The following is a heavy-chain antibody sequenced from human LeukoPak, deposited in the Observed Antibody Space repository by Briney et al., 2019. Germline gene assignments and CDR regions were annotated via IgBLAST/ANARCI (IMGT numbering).Heavy chain of an antibody. CDR3: ARVLAVPGTPFDY. Sequence: PSETLSLTCTVSGGSVSSESYYWGWVRQPPGKGLEWIGNIYHTGRIDNNPSLKSRVTMSLDTSKNQFSPKLTSVTAADTAVYFCARVLAVPGTPFDYWGQGTLVTVSS. V-gene: IGHV4-61*01. J-gene: IGHJ4*02. CDR1: GGSVSSESYY. D-gene: IGHD6-19*01. CDR2: IYHTGRI.